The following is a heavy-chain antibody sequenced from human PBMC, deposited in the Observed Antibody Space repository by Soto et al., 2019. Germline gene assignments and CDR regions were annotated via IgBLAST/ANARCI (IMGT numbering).Heavy chain of an antibody. J-gene: IGHJ5*02. Sequence: QLQLQESDSGLVKPSQTLSLTCAVSGGSISRGGYSWGWIRQPPGKGLEGIGYIYHSGSTYYNPSPKSRFTLSVDRSKNQFSLNLSSVTAEESAVYYCARVPAPWGQGTLVTVSS. CDR3: ARVPAP. CDR2: IYHSGST. CDR1: GGSISRGGYS. V-gene: IGHV4-30-2*01.